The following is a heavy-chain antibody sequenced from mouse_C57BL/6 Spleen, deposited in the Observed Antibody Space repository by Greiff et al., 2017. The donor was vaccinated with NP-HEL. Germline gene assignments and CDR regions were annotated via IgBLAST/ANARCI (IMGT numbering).Heavy chain of an antibody. CDR3: AREPTGTSYFDY. CDR2: IYPGDGDT. Sequence: QVQLKQSGAELVKPGASVKISCKASGYAFSSYWMNWVKQRPGKGLEWIGQIYPGDGDTNYNGKFKGKATLTADKSSSTAYMQLSSLTSEDSAVYFCAREPTGTSYFDYWGQGTTLTVSS. V-gene: IGHV1-80*01. CDR1: GYAFSSYW. D-gene: IGHD4-1*02. J-gene: IGHJ2*01.